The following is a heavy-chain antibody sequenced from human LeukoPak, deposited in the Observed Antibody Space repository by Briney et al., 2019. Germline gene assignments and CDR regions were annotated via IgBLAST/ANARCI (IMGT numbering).Heavy chain of an antibody. CDR3: ARDLGLSTAMPYGMDV. CDR2: IKQDGSEK. CDR1: RFIFSRYW. Sequence: GGSLRLSCAASRFIFSRYWMSWVRQAPGKGLEWVANIKQDGSEKYYVDSVKGRFTISRDNAKNSLSLQMNSLRGEDTAIYYCARDLGLSTAMPYGMDVWGQGTTVTVSS. D-gene: IGHD4/OR15-4a*01. J-gene: IGHJ6*02. V-gene: IGHV3-7*01.